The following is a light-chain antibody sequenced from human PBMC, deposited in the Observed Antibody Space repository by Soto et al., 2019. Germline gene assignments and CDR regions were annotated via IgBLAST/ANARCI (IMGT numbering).Light chain of an antibody. CDR1: QSISSW. V-gene: IGKV1-5*03. Sequence: DIQMTQSASSLSASVGDRVTITYRASQSISSWLAWYQQKPGKAPKLLIYKASSLGSGVPSRFSGSGSGTEFTLTISSLQAEDFAIYYCQQYNSHSSYTFGQGTKLEIK. J-gene: IGKJ2*01. CDR3: QQYNSHSSYT. CDR2: KAS.